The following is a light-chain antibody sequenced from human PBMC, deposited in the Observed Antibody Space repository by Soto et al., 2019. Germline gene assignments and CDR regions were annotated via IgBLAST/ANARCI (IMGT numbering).Light chain of an antibody. V-gene: IGKV3-20*01. CDR3: QQYDSSFT. J-gene: IGKJ3*01. CDR2: AAS. CDR1: QSVSSRY. Sequence: EIVLTQSPGTLSLSPGDRATLSCRASQSVSSRYLAWYQQKPGQAPRLLIYAASSRATGIPDRFSGSGSGTDFTLTITRLEPEDFAVYYCQQYDSSFTFGPGTKVDFK.